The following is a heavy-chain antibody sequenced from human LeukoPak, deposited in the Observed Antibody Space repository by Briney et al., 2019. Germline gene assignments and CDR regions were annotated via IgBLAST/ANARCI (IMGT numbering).Heavy chain of an antibody. Sequence: PSETLSLTCTVSGGSISSGYYYWSWIRQHPGTGLEWIRYSYYSGSTYYNPSLKSRVTISVDTSKNQFSLKLSSVTAADTAVYYCARGVTGDPIGWFDPWGQGTLVTVSS. D-gene: IGHD7-27*01. J-gene: IGHJ5*02. CDR3: ARGVTGDPIGWFDP. CDR1: GGSISSGYYY. CDR2: SYYSGST. V-gene: IGHV4-31*03.